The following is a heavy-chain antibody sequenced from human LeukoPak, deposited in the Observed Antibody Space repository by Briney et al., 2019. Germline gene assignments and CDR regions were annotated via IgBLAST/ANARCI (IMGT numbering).Heavy chain of an antibody. CDR1: GGSISSYY. CDR2: IYTSGST. CDR3: ARLKSGYYYMDV. V-gene: IGHV4-4*07. D-gene: IGHD3-3*01. J-gene: IGHJ6*03. Sequence: PSETLSLTCTVSGGSISSYYWGWIRQPAGKGLEWVGRIYTSGSTKYNPSLKSRVPMSVDTSKNQFSLKLSSLTAADTAVYYCARLKSGYYYMDVWGKGTTVTVSS.